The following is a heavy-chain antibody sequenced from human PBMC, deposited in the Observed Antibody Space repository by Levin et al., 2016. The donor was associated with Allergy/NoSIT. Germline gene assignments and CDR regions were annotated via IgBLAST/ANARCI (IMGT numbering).Heavy chain of an antibody. CDR2: ISAYNGNT. D-gene: IGHD2-2*01. J-gene: IGHJ5*02. Sequence: ASVKVSCKASGYTFTSYGISWVRQAPGQGLEWMGWISAYNGNTNYAQKLQGRVTMTTDTSTSTAYMELRSLRPDDTAVYYCARDEYCSSTSCRNWFDPWGQGTLVTVSS. CDR1: GYTFTSYG. CDR3: ARDEYCSSTSCRNWFDP. V-gene: IGHV1-18*01.